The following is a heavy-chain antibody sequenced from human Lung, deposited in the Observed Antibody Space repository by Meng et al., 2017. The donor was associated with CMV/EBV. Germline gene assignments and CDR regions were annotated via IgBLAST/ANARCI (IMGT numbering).Heavy chain of an antibody. CDR3: AKAQFGRYFDGRDGMDV. CDR1: GFTFSSYG. CDR2: IWNDGSIK. D-gene: IGHD3-9*01. V-gene: IGHV3-33*06. Sequence: SCAASGFTFSSYGMHWVRQAPGKGLEWVAVIWNDGSIKYYADSVKGRFTISRDNSKNTLYLQMYSLRADDTAVYHCAKAQFGRYFDGRDGMDVGXQGTXVT. J-gene: IGHJ6*02.